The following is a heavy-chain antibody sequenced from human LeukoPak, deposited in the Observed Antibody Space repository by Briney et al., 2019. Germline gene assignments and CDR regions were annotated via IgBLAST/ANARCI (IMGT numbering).Heavy chain of an antibody. CDR1: GDSITSYF. V-gene: IGHV4-59*01. CDR2: IFYSGIT. J-gene: IGHJ4*02. D-gene: IGHD6-19*01. Sequence: SETLSLTCTVSGDSITSYFWSWIRQPPGKGLEWVGYIFYSGITNYNPSLKSRVTISVDTSKNQFSLKLSSVTAADTAVYYCARGRLARSPYFDYWGQGTLVTVSS. CDR3: ARGRLARSPYFDY.